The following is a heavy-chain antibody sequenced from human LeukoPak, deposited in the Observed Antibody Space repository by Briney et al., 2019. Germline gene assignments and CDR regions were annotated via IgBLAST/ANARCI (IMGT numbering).Heavy chain of an antibody. CDR1: GFTFSSYA. CDR3: ARDYNGDSDS. J-gene: IGHJ4*02. V-gene: IGHV3-30-3*01. Sequence: GGSLRLSCAASGFTFSSYAMHWVRQAPGKGLEWVAVISYDGSNKYYADSVKGRFTISRDNSKNTLYLQMNSLRAEDTAVYYCARDYNGDSDSWGQGTLVAVSS. D-gene: IGHD1-14*01. CDR2: ISYDGSNK.